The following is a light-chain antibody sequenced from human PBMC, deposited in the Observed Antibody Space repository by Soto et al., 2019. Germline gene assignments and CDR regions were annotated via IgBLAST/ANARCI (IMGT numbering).Light chain of an antibody. Sequence: DIQMTQSPSSLSASLGDRITFTCRASQDISHFLAWYQHKPGKIPQLLIYEASTLQSGVPSRFSGSGSGTEFTLTISGLQPEDVATYFCQKYDRAPFTFGPGTKVHIK. CDR3: QKYDRAPFT. V-gene: IGKV1-27*01. CDR2: EAS. J-gene: IGKJ3*01. CDR1: QDISHF.